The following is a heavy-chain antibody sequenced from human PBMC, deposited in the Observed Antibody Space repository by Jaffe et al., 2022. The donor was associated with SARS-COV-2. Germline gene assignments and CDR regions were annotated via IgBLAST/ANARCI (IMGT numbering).Heavy chain of an antibody. J-gene: IGHJ6*03. Sequence: EVQLVQSGAEVKKPGESLKISCKGSGYNFLSYWIGWVRQMPGKGLEWMGIIYPGDSDTRYSPSFQGQVTMSADKSISTAYLQWSSLKASDTAMYYCARSGSGTPVAGYYYYYMDVWGKGTTVTVSS. V-gene: IGHV5-51*01. CDR2: IYPGDSDT. CDR3: ARSGSGTPVAGYYYYYMDV. D-gene: IGHD3-10*01. CDR1: GYNFLSYW.